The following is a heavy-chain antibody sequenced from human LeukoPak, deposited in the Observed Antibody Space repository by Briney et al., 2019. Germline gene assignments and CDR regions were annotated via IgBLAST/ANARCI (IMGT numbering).Heavy chain of an antibody. Sequence: RASVKVSCKASGGTFSSYAISWVRQAPGQGLEWMGGIIPIFGTANYAQKFQGRVTITADESTSTAYMELSSLRSEDTAVYYCARDRGGSYDYDAFDIWGQGTMVTVSS. CDR2: IIPIFGTA. D-gene: IGHD1-26*01. V-gene: IGHV1-69*13. CDR1: GGTFSSYA. CDR3: ARDRGGSYDYDAFDI. J-gene: IGHJ3*02.